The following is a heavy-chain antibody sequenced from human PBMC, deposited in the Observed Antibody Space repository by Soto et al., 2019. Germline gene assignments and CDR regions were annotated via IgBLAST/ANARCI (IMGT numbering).Heavy chain of an antibody. CDR3: AREGVDYYDSSGYYYGAWYFDY. CDR1: GFPFSSYA. CDR2: ISYDGSNK. V-gene: IGHV3-30-3*01. Sequence: GGSLRLSCVASGFPFSSYAMSWVRQTPGKGLEWVAVISYDGSNKYYADSVKGRFTISRDNSKNTLYLQMNSLRAEDTAVYYCAREGVDYYDSSGYYYGAWYFDYWGQGTLVTVSS. J-gene: IGHJ4*02. D-gene: IGHD3-22*01.